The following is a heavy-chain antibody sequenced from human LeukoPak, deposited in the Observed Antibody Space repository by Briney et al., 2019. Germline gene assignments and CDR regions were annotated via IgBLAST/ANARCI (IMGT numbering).Heavy chain of an antibody. D-gene: IGHD4/OR15-4a*01. Sequence: GGSLRLSCAASGFTFSDYGMHWVRQAPGKGVEWVAVISYDGSNKYYADSVKGRFTISRDNAKNSLYLQMNSLRAEDTAVYYCARSIRVLPSPDYWGQGTLVTVSS. V-gene: IGHV3-30*03. CDR3: ARSIRVLPSPDY. CDR1: GFTFSDYG. CDR2: ISYDGSNK. J-gene: IGHJ4*02.